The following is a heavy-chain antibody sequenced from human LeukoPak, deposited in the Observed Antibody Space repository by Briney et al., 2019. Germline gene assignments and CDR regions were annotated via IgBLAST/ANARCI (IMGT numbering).Heavy chain of an antibody. J-gene: IGHJ4*02. CDR3: AKDRPNYYGSNGHYYKLNGDC. CDR1: GFTFSSYA. Sequence: GGSLRLSCAASGFTFSSYAMSWVRQAPGKGLEWVSAISGSGGSTYYADSVKGRFTISRDNSDNTLYLQMNSLRAEDTAVYYCAKDRPNYYGSNGHYYKLNGDCWGQGTLVTVSS. D-gene: IGHD3-22*01. CDR2: ISGSGGST. V-gene: IGHV3-23*01.